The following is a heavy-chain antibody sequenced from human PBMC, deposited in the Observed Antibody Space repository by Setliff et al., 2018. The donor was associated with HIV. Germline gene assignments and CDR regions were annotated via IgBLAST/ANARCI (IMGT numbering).Heavy chain of an antibody. D-gene: IGHD2-15*01. V-gene: IGHV1-18*01. J-gene: IGHJ4*02. Sequence: GASVKVSCKASGYTFTDFGITWVRQAPGQGLEWMGWIGAFNGNTHYPQNLQGRVTMTTDTSTRTAYMELRSLRSDDTAVYFCARAGAAETSHFDYWGQGTLVTV. CDR1: GYTFTDFG. CDR2: IGAFNGNT. CDR3: ARAGAAETSHFDY.